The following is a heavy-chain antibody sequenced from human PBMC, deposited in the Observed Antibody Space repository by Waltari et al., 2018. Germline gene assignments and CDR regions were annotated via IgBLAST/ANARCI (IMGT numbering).Heavy chain of an antibody. CDR2: IYYSGST. V-gene: IGHV4-30-4*08. D-gene: IGHD2-15*01. CDR3: ARVTVVIREVDY. J-gene: IGHJ4*02. Sequence: QVQLQESGPGLVKPSQTLSLTCTVSGGSLSSADYYWSWIRQPPGKGLEWIGYIYYSGSTYYNPSRKSRVTISVDTSKNQCSLKLSSVTDADTAVYYWARVTVVIREVDYWGQGTLVTVSS. CDR1: GGSLSSADYY.